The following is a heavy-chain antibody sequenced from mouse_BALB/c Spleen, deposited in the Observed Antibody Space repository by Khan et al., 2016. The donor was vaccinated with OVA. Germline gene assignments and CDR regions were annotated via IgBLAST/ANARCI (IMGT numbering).Heavy chain of an antibody. Sequence: QVQLKESGAELARPGASVKMSCKASGYTFTSYTIHWIQLRPGQGLEWIGYINPSNGYTNYNQKFKDKATLTADKSSTTAYMQLRSLTSEDSAVXDCVRDWGYCRNAGWFAYWGQGTLVTVSA. CDR3: VRDWGYCRNAGWFAY. V-gene: IGHV1-4*01. D-gene: IGHD3-1*01. J-gene: IGHJ3*01. CDR1: GYTFTSYT. CDR2: INPSNGYT.